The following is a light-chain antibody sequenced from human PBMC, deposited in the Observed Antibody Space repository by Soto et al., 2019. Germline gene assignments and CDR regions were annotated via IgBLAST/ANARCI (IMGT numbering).Light chain of an antibody. J-gene: IGLJ2*01. CDR3: AVWDNSLNGVA. CDR1: NSNMGRNY. Sequence: QPVLTQTPSASGTPGQRITISCSGSNSNMGRNYVYWYRQVPGTAPKLLMYRNDVRPSGVPDRFTGSKSGTSASLAISGLRSEDEADYYCAVWDNSLNGVAFGGGTKLTVL. V-gene: IGLV1-47*01. CDR2: RND.